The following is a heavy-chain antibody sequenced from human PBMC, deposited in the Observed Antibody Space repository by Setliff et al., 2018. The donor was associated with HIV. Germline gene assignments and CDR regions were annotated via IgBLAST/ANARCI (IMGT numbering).Heavy chain of an antibody. CDR1: GYTFTSYY. CDR2: IVVGSGNT. V-gene: IGHV1-58*02. CDR3: AADLLRLGGADY. D-gene: IGHD3-10*01. J-gene: IGHJ4*02. Sequence: SVKVSCKASGYTFTSYYMHWVRQAPGQGLEWIGWIVVGSGNTNYAQKFQERVTITRDMSTSTAYMELSSLRSEDTAVYYCAADLLRLGGADYWGQGTLVTVSS.